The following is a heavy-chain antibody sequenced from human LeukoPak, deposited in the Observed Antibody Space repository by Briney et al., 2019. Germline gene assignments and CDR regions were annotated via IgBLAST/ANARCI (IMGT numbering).Heavy chain of an antibody. J-gene: IGHJ4*02. Sequence: GGSLRLSCAPSRFTFSDSYMSWIRQSPGKGLEWISYISSSGETIYYADSMKGRFTISRDNAKNSLYLHINSLSAEDTAVYYCARNLPVRNDGWPLFDYWGQGTLVTVSS. CDR1: RFTFSDSY. V-gene: IGHV3-11*01. CDR3: ARNLPVRNDGWPLFDY. CDR2: ISSSGETI. D-gene: IGHD1-1*01.